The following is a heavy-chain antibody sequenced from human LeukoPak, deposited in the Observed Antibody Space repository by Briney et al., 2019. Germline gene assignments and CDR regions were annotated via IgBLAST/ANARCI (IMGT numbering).Heavy chain of an antibody. CDR3: ARDFPAGYGGFDYFDY. CDR2: IIPIFGTA. D-gene: IGHD5-12*01. V-gene: IGHV1-69*05. Sequence: GSSVKVSCKASGGTFSSYAISWVRQAPGQGLEWMGRIIPIFGTANYAQKFQGRVTITTDESTSTAYMELSSLRSEDTAVYYCARDFPAGYGGFDYFDYWGQGTLVTVSS. CDR1: GGTFSSYA. J-gene: IGHJ4*02.